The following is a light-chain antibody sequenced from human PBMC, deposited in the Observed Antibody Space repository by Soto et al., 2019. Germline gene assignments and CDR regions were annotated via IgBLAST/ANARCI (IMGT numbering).Light chain of an antibody. CDR2: GAS. CDR1: QDIHTW. J-gene: IGKJ3*01. CDR3: QQANSFPFT. V-gene: IGKV1-12*01. Sequence: DMQMTQSPSSVSASLGDRVTITCRASQDIHTWLAWYQQKPGQAPKLLIYGASHLQSGVPSRFSGSGSGTDFPLTISSLQSEDFATDYCQQANSFPFTFGPGTKVDVK.